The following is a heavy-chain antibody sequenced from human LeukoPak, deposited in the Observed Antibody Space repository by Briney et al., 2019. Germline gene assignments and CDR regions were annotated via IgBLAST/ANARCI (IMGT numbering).Heavy chain of an antibody. CDR3: ARGVISVVRGFYYYYGMDV. Sequence: SETLSLTCAVFDGSFSGYHWSWIRQSPGKGLEWIGEVYHGGTTIYNPSLKSRVTISVDTTKNQFSLKLSSVTAADTAVYYCARGVISVVRGFYYYYGMDVWGKGTTVTVSS. V-gene: IGHV4-34*01. CDR1: DGSFSGYH. CDR2: VYHGGTT. J-gene: IGHJ6*04. D-gene: IGHD3-10*01.